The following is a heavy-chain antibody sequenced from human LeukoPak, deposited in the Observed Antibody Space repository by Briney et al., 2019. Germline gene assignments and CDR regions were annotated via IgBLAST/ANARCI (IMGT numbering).Heavy chain of an antibody. J-gene: IGHJ6*03. CDR3: ARDLVVGATTVPYYYYMDV. CDR2: INPNSGGT. Sequence: GASVKVSCKASGYTFTSYYMHWVRQAPGQGLEWMGWINPNSGGTNYAQKFQGRVTMTRDTSISTAYMELSRLRSDDTAVYYCARDLVVGATTVPYYYYMDVWGKGTTVTISS. CDR1: GYTFTSYY. V-gene: IGHV1-2*02. D-gene: IGHD1-26*01.